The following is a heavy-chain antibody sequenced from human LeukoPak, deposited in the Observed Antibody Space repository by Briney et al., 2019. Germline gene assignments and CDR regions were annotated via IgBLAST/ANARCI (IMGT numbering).Heavy chain of an antibody. CDR2: IYYSGST. Sequence: SETLSLTCPVSGGSISSSSYYWGWLRQPPGKGLEWIGSIYYSGSTYYNPTPKCRVTISVDTSKNQFSLTPRSVTAADTAVYYCARGGGLVWDLHVNDYWGQGTLVTVSS. V-gene: IGHV4-39*07. D-gene: IGHD1-26*01. CDR3: ARGGGLVWDLHVNDY. J-gene: IGHJ4*02. CDR1: GGSISSSSYY.